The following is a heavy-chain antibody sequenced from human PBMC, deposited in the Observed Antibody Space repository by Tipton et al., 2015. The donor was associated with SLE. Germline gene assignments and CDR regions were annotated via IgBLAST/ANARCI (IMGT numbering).Heavy chain of an antibody. CDR1: GGSISGFY. D-gene: IGHD1-26*01. Sequence: TLSLTCTVSGGSISGFYWSWIRPPDGKGLEWIGRIYSSGSPNYNPSLTSRVTMSVDTSKNQFSLKLSSVTAADTAVYFCARPIVGVAAFHIWGPGTIVTVSS. V-gene: IGHV4-4*07. CDR2: IYSSGSP. J-gene: IGHJ3*02. CDR3: ARPIVGVAAFHI.